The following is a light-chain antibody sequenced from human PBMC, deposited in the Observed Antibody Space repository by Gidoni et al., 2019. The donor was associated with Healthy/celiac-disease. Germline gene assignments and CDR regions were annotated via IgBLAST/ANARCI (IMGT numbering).Light chain of an antibody. CDR2: GKN. V-gene: IGLV3-19*01. J-gene: IGLJ2*01. CDR3: NSRDSSGNHVV. Sequence: SSELTQDPAVSVALGQTVRITCQGDSLRSYYASWYQQKPGQAPVLVIYGKNHRPSGIPYRFSGSSSGNTAALTITWAQAEDEADYYCNSRDSSGNHVVFGGGTKLTVL. CDR1: SLRSYY.